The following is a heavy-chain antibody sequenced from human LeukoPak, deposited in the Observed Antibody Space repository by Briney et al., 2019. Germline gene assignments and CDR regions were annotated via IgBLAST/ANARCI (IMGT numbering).Heavy chain of an antibody. CDR1: GFTFSSYE. CDR2: ISSSGSTI. V-gene: IGHV3-48*03. CDR3: ARQPSLGATYYDFWSGDAFDI. D-gene: IGHD3-3*01. Sequence: GGSLRLSCAASGFTFSSYEMNWVRQAPGKGLEWVSYISSSGSTIYYADSVKGRFTISRDNAKNSLYLQMNSLRAEDTAVYYCARQPSLGATYYDFWSGDAFDIWGQGTMVTVSS. J-gene: IGHJ3*02.